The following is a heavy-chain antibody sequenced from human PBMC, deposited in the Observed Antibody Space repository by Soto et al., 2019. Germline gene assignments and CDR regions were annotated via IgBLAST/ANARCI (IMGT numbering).Heavy chain of an antibody. V-gene: IGHV1-69*13. CDR2: IIPIFGTA. CDR1: GGTFSSYA. CDR3: ARDRDSSSRSFIVAGGEGYYYGMYV. Sequence: ASVKVSCKASGGTFSSYAISWVRQAPRQGLEWMGGIIPIFGTANYAQKFQGRVTITADESTSTAYMELSSLRSEDTAVYYCARDRDSSSRSFIVAGGEGYYYGMYVWGQGTTVTVS. D-gene: IGHD6-13*01. J-gene: IGHJ6*02.